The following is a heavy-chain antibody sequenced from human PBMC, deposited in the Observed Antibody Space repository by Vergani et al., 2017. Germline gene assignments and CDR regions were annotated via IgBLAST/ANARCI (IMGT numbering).Heavy chain of an antibody. Sequence: EVQLVESGGGLVQPGRSLRLSCAASGFTFDDYAMHWVRQAPGKGLEWVSSISSSSSYIYYADSVKGRFTISRDNSKNTLYLQMNSLRAEDTAVYYCARELVVPAATRTYDAFDIWGQGTMVTVSS. CDR1: GFTFDDYA. D-gene: IGHD2-2*01. V-gene: IGHV3-21*01. CDR2: ISSSSSYI. CDR3: ARELVVPAATRTYDAFDI. J-gene: IGHJ3*02.